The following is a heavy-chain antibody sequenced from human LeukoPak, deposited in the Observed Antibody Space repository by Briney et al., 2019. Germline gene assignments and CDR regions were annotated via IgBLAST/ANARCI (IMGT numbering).Heavy chain of an antibody. CDR3: ARGGTAARPDYFDL. CDR1: GFTISSYW. J-gene: IGHJ4*02. D-gene: IGHD6-6*01. V-gene: IGHV3-74*01. CDR2: INSDGSTT. Sequence: GGSLRLSCTASGFTISSYWMHWVRQAPGKGLVWVSRINSDGSTTSYTDSVKGRFSISRGNAKNTLYLQMNSLRTEDTAVYYCARGGTAARPDYFDLWGQGTLVTVSP.